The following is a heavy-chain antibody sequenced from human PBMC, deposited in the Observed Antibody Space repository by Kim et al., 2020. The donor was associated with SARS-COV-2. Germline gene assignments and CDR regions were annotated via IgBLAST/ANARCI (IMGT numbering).Heavy chain of an antibody. Sequence: ASVKVSCKASGYTFTSYAMNWVRQAPGQGLEWMGWINTNTGNPTYAQGFTGRFVFSLDTSVSTAYLQISSLKAEDTAVYYCARASYYDILTGYLTLYYFDYWGQGTLVTVSS. CDR2: INTNTGNP. J-gene: IGHJ4*02. CDR1: GYTFTSYA. D-gene: IGHD3-9*01. V-gene: IGHV7-4-1*02. CDR3: ARASYYDILTGYLTLYYFDY.